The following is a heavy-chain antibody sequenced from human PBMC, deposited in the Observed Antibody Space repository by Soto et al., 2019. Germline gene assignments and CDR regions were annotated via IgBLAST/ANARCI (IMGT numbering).Heavy chain of an antibody. D-gene: IGHD1-1*01. Sequence: PGESLKILCQDSGYIIRNYWIGWVREMSGQGLEWIGLIFPEASDTRYSPSTQGPVTNSVDKSIRTSYVQWSSPKAPDHAIYDRLSGGETTRTFEYWGQGHLVTDS. J-gene: IGHJ4*02. CDR1: GYIIRNYW. V-gene: IGHV5-51*01. CDR3: LSGGETTRTFEY. CDR2: IFPEASDT.